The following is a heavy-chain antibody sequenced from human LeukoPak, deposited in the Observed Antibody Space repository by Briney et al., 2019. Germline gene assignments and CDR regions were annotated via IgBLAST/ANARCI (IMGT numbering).Heavy chain of an antibody. J-gene: IGHJ4*02. Sequence: GESLKISCKGSGYSFTSYWIGWVRQMPDKGLEWMGIIYPGNSDIRYSPSFQGQVTISVDKSINTAYPQWTSLKASDTAIYYCTTGRFCSGGSCSSSFDFWGQGTLLTVPS. CDR2: IYPGNSDI. V-gene: IGHV5-51*01. CDR1: GYSFTSYW. D-gene: IGHD2-15*01. CDR3: TTGRFCSGGSCSSSFDF.